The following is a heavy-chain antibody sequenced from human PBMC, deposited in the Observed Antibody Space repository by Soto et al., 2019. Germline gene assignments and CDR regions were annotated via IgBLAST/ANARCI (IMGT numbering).Heavy chain of an antibody. CDR1: GDSVSSKSAA. J-gene: IGHJ6*02. D-gene: IGHD2-2*01. Sequence: SQTLSLTCAISGDSVSSKSAAWNWIRQSPSRGLEWLGRTYYRSKWYNDYAVSVKSRITINPDTSKNQFSLQLNSVTPEDTAVYYCARDRDVVVPAAKNYYYGMDVWGQGTTVTVSS. CDR2: TYYRSKWYN. V-gene: IGHV6-1*01. CDR3: ARDRDVVVPAAKNYYYGMDV.